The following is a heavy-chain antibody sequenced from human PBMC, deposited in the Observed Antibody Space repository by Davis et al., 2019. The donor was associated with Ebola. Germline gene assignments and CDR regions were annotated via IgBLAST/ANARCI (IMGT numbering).Heavy chain of an antibody. CDR3: ARDSFGYNSGWYADY. D-gene: IGHD6-19*01. CDR2: VHGGNGNT. V-gene: IGHV1-3*01. Sequence: ASVKVSCKASGFTLTKYAIHWVRQAPGQRLEWMGWVHGGNGNTKYSQRFQGRVTITTDTSASTVYLDLTSLRSEDTAVFYCARDSFGYNSGWYADYWGPGTLVTVSS. CDR1: GFTLTKYA. J-gene: IGHJ4*02.